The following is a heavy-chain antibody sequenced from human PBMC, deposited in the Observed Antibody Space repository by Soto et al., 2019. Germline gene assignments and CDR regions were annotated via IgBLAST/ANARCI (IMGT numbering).Heavy chain of an antibody. Sequence: QVLLVQSGAEVKKPGSSMKVSCKTSGGTFNSFAISWVRLVPGQGLEWMGVIIPGFASPTYAQTLQVRVSITADESTTTAYMELSSLRSEDTAVYYCARDRVMRGNSYYYGMDVWGQGTTVTVSS. CDR2: IIPGFASP. V-gene: IGHV1-69*12. J-gene: IGHJ6*02. CDR1: GGTFNSFA. CDR3: ARDRVMRGNSYYYGMDV. D-gene: IGHD2-21*01.